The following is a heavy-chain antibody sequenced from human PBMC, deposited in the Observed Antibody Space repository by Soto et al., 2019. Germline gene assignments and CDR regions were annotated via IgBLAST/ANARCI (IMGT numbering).Heavy chain of an antibody. V-gene: IGHV3-43D*04. Sequence: LRLSCAASGFTFDDYAMHWVRQAPGKGLEWVSLISWDGGSTYYADSVKGRFTNSRDNSKNSLYLQMNSLRDEDTALYYCAKGDDFWSGYYTQPRRHGMDVWGQGTTVTVSS. CDR3: AKGDDFWSGYYTQPRRHGMDV. CDR1: GFTFDDYA. D-gene: IGHD3-3*01. CDR2: ISWDGGST. J-gene: IGHJ6*02.